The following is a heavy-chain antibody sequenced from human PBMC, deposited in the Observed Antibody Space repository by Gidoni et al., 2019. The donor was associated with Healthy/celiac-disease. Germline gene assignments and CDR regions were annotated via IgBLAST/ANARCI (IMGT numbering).Heavy chain of an antibody. CDR2: IYPGDSDT. V-gene: IGHV5-51*01. Sequence: EVQLVQSGAEVKKPGESLKISCKGSGYSFTSSWIGWVRQMPGKGLEWMGIIYPGDSDTRYSPSFQGQVTISADKSISTAYLQWSSLKASDTAMYYCARGVHIVVVTDKNAFDIWGQGTMVTVSS. D-gene: IGHD2-21*02. CDR1: GYSFTSSW. J-gene: IGHJ3*02. CDR3: ARGVHIVVVTDKNAFDI.